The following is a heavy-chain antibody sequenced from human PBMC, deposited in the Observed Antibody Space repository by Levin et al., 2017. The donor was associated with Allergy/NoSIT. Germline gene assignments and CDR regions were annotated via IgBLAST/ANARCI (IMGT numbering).Heavy chain of an antibody. Sequence: PGGSLRLSCAASGFTFSSYAMHWVRQAPGKGLEWVAVIWYDGRNKYYVDSVKGRFTVSRDNSKNTLYLQMYSLRAEDTAVYYCARDRTAYSGDWYPSALDNWGQGTRVTVSS. CDR2: IWYDGRNK. CDR1: GFTFSSYA. V-gene: IGHV3-33*01. J-gene: IGHJ4*02. D-gene: IGHD2-21*02. CDR3: ARDRTAYSGDWYPSALDN.